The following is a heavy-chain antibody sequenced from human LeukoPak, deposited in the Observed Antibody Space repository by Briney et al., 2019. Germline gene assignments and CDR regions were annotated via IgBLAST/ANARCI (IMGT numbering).Heavy chain of an antibody. Sequence: GGSLRLSCAASGFTFSSCALSWVRQAPGKGLEWVSAISGSGGSTYYADSVKGRFTISRDNSKNTLYLQMDSLRAEDTAVYYCARVGGSYFDYWGQGTWSPSPQ. CDR2: ISGSGGST. CDR1: GFTFSSCA. CDR3: ARVGGSYFDY. J-gene: IGHJ4*02. D-gene: IGHD2-15*01. V-gene: IGHV3-23*01.